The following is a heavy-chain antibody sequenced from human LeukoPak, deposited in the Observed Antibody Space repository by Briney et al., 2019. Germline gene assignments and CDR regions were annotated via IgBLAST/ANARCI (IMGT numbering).Heavy chain of an antibody. J-gene: IGHJ4*02. CDR2: IYYSGST. V-gene: IGHV4-59*01. D-gene: IGHD2-21*01. CDR1: GGSISSYY. CDR3: ARSRAGPYYYFDY. Sequence: SETLSLTCTVSGGSISSYYWSWIRQPPGKGLEWIGYIYYSGSTNYNPSLKSRVTISVDTSKNQFSLKLSSVTAADTAVYYCARSRAGPYYYFDYWGQGTLVTVSS.